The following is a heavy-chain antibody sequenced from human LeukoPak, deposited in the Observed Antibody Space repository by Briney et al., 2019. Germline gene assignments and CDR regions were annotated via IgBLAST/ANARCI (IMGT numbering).Heavy chain of an antibody. Sequence: ASVKVSCKASGYTFTTYYFHWVRQAPGQGLERMGMINPSGGSTTYPQKFRDRVTMTRDTSTSTIYTELNSLRSEDTALYYCARDSLPLLVWGQGTMVTVSS. CDR1: GYTFTTYY. J-gene: IGHJ3*01. V-gene: IGHV1-46*01. CDR2: INPSGGST. CDR3: ARDSLPLLV.